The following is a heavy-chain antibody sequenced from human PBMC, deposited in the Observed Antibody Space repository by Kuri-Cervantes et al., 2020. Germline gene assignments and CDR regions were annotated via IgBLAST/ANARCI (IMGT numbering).Heavy chain of an antibody. CDR2: ISGSGGSS. V-gene: IGHV3-23*01. D-gene: IGHD2-15*01. CDR3: ARYCSSSSCWDAFDI. Sequence: ETLSLTCAASGFTFSNYAMSWVRQAPGKGLEWVSSISGSGGSSYHAVSVKGRCTISRDNSRNTLYLQMNSPRAEDTAVYYCARYCSSSSCWDAFDIWGQGTMVTVSS. CDR1: GFTFSNYA. J-gene: IGHJ3*02.